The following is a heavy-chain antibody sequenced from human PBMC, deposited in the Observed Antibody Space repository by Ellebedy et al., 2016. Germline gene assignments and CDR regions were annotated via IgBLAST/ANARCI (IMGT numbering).Heavy chain of an antibody. D-gene: IGHD6-19*01. CDR2: INIGGSTT. CDR1: GFRFSNFH. Sequence: GESLKISCAGSGFRFSNFHMNWVRQAPGKVLEWVSYINIGGSTTYYADSVKGRFIISRDNGKNSVYLQMNSLRDDDTAVYYCARDTAASESSSVWYIDYWGQGTLVTVSS. V-gene: IGHV3-48*02. J-gene: IGHJ4*02. CDR3: ARDTAASESSSVWYIDY.